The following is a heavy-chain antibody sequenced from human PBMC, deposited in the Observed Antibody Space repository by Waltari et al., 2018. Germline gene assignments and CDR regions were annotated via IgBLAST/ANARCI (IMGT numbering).Heavy chain of an antibody. Sequence: QVQLVQSGAEVKKPGASVKVSCKVSGYTLTELSMHWVRQAPGKGLEWMGGFDPEDGETIYAQKFKGRVTMTEDTSTDTAYMELSSLRSEDTAVYYCATDPRSWSRGDRLLGMDVWGQGTTVTVSS. CDR3: ATDPRSWSRGDRLLGMDV. CDR2: FDPEDGET. D-gene: IGHD6-13*01. CDR1: GYTLTELS. J-gene: IGHJ6*02. V-gene: IGHV1-24*01.